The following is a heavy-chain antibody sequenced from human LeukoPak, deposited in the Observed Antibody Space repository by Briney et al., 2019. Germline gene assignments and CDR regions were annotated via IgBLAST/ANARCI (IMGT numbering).Heavy chain of an antibody. CDR3: ARVGGGSDPYFAMDV. Sequence: PSETLSLTCAVYGGSFSGYYWSWIRQPPGKGLEWIGEINHSGSTNYNPSLKSRVTISVDTSKNQFSLKLSSVTAADTAVYYCARVGGGSDPYFAMDVWGQGTTVTVSS. J-gene: IGHJ6*02. CDR2: INHSGST. CDR1: GGSFSGYY. V-gene: IGHV4-34*01. D-gene: IGHD2-15*01.